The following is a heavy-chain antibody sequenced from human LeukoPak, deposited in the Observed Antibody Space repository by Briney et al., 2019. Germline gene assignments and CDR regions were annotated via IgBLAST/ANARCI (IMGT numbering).Heavy chain of an antibody. CDR1: GGSISGYY. V-gene: IGHV4-59*01. CDR2: IYHSGST. J-gene: IGHJ3*01. D-gene: IGHD3-16*01. CDR3: ARLGALHDAFDV. Sequence: SETLSLTCTVSGGSISGYYWSWIRQPPGKGLEWIAYIYHSGSTNCNPSLKSRVTISVDTSKNQFSLKLTSVAAADTAVYYCARLGALHDAFDVWGQATLVTVSS.